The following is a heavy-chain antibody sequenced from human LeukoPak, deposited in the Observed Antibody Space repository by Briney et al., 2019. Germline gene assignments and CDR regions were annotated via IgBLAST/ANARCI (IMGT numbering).Heavy chain of an antibody. V-gene: IGHV4-34*01. D-gene: IGHD1-14*01. J-gene: IGHJ5*02. CDR3: ASGSWSRRFAP. CDR2: MNDSGRT. Sequence: SETLSLTCAVYDESLNGYYWSWIRQPPGKGLEWIGEMNDSGRTTYNPSLESRATISAERSKNQFSLKLTSVTAADTAVYYCASGSWSRRFAPWGQGTLDTVSS. CDR1: DESLNGYY.